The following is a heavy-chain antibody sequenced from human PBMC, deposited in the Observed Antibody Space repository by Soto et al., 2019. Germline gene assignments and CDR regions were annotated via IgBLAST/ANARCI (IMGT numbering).Heavy chain of an antibody. V-gene: IGHV4-38-2*02. CDR2: IYHSGST. Sequence: PSETLSLTCAVSGYSISSGYYWGWIRQPPGKGLEWIGSIYHSGSTYYNPSLKSRVTISVDTSKNQFSLKLSSVTAADTAVYYCARDFRTPYSSSPPFDYWGQGTLVTVSS. CDR1: GYSISSGYY. D-gene: IGHD6-6*01. CDR3: ARDFRTPYSSSPPFDY. J-gene: IGHJ4*02.